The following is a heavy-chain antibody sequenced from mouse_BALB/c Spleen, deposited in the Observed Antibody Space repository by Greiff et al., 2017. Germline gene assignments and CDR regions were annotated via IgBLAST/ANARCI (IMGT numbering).Heavy chain of an antibody. CDR1: GFTFSSYT. CDR3: TRDPTGTPFAY. J-gene: IGHJ3*01. Sequence: EVKLVESGGGLVKPGGSLKLSCAASGFTFSSYTMSWVRQTPEKRLEWVATISSGGSYTYYPDSVKGRFTISRDNAKNTLYLQMSSLKSEDTAMYYCTRDPTGTPFAYWGQGTLVTVSA. CDR2: ISSGGSYT. V-gene: IGHV5-6-4*01. D-gene: IGHD4-1*01.